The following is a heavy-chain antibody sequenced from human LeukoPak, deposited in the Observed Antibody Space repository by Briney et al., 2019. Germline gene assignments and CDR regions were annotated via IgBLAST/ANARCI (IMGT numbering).Heavy chain of an antibody. CDR1: GGSIHSYY. V-gene: IGHV4-59*13. CDR3: ARGRNDFDY. J-gene: IGHJ4*02. CDR2: ISYSGST. D-gene: IGHD1-1*01. Sequence: PSETPSLTCTVSGGSIHSYYWSWIRQPPGKGLEWIGYISYSGSTYYNPSLKSRVTISLGTSKNQFSLRLTSVTAADTAMYYCARGRNDFDYWGQGTLVTVSS.